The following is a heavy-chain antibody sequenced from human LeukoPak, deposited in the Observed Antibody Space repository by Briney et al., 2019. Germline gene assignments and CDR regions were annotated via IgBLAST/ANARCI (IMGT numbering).Heavy chain of an antibody. CDR3: ARRAGALDY. CDR2: ISYNGNTI. D-gene: IGHD6-19*01. J-gene: IGHJ4*02. Sequence: PSGGSLRLSCAASGFTFSSHAMHWVRRAPGKGLEWVAVISYNGNTIYYADSVKGRFTISRDNSKNTPFLQMNSLRAEDTAVYYCARRAGALDYWGQGTLVTVSS. CDR1: GFTFSSHA. V-gene: IGHV3-30-3*01.